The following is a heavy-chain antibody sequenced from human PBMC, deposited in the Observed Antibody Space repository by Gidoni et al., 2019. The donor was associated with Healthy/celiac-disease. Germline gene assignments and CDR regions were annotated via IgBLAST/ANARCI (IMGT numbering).Heavy chain of an antibody. CDR1: GFTFSSYE. D-gene: IGHD3-10*01. CDR3: ARDSGPITMVRGGVDV. J-gene: IGHJ6*04. CDR2: ISSSGSTI. V-gene: IGHV3-48*03. Sequence: EVQLVESGGGLVPPGGSLRLCCAASGFTFSSYEMNWVRHAPGQGLEWFSYISSSGSTIYYADSVKGRFTISRDNAKNSLYLQMNSLRAEDTAVYYCARDSGPITMVRGGVDVWGKGTTVTVSS.